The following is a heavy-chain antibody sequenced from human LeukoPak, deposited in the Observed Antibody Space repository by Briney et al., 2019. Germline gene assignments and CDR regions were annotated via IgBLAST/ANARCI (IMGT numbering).Heavy chain of an antibody. V-gene: IGHV1-69*04. Sequence: ASVKVSCKASGGTFSSYAISWVRQAPGQGLEWMGRIIPILGIANYAQKFQGRVTITADKSTSTAYMELSSLRSEDTAVYYCARAAGDGYFDYWGQGTLVTVSS. J-gene: IGHJ4*02. CDR3: ARAAGDGYFDY. CDR2: IIPILGIA. CDR1: GGTFSSYA. D-gene: IGHD7-27*01.